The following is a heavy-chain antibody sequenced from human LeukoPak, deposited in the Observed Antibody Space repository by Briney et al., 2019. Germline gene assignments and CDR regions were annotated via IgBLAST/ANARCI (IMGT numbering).Heavy chain of an antibody. CDR3: ARDEYDFWSGYYFDY. D-gene: IGHD3-3*01. CDR1: GGSISSSSYY. J-gene: IGHJ4*02. CDR2: IYYSGST. V-gene: IGHV4-39*07. Sequence: SETLSLTCTVSGGSISSSSYYWGWIRQPPGKGLEWIGSIYYSGSTYYNPSLKSRVTISVDTSKNQFSLKLSSVTAADTAVYYCARDEYDFWSGYYFDYWGQGTLVTVSS.